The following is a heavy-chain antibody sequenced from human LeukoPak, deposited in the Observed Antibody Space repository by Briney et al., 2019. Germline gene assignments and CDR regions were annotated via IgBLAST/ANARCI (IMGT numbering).Heavy chain of an antibody. Sequence: GGSLRLSCAASGFTFSSYGMHWVRQAPGKGLEWVAVIWYDGSEKYYADSVKGRFTISRDNSKNTLYLQMNTLRAGDTAVYYCARDSRGYYNAFDVWGQGTMATVSS. D-gene: IGHD3-22*01. CDR3: ARDSRGYYNAFDV. J-gene: IGHJ3*01. V-gene: IGHV3-33*01. CDR1: GFTFSSYG. CDR2: IWYDGSEK.